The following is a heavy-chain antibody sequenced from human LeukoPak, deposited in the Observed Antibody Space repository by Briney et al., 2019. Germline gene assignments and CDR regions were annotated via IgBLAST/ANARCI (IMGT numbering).Heavy chain of an antibody. CDR1: GFTFSSYS. V-gene: IGHV4-39*07. J-gene: IGHJ4*02. CDR2: VSYSGST. D-gene: IGHD6-19*01. Sequence: GSLRLSCAASGFTFSSYSMNWVRQSPGKGLEWIGSVSYSGSTYYNSSLKSRVTISLDTSKNQFSLTLRSVTAADTAVYYCAREMTSGWLGNQDYWGQGILVTVSS. CDR3: AREMTSGWLGNQDY.